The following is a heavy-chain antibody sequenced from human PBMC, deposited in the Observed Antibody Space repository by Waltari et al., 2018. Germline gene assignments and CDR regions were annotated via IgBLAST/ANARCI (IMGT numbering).Heavy chain of an antibody. CDR2: ISYDGSNK. CDR3: AKGSGDFDY. D-gene: IGHD3-3*01. CDR1: GFTFSRYG. V-gene: IGHV3-30*18. J-gene: IGHJ4*02. Sequence: QVQLVESGGGVVQPGRSLRLSCAASGFTFSRYGMHWVLQAPGKGLEWVAVISYDGSNKYYADSVKGRFTISRDNSKNTLYLQMNSLRAEDTAVYYCAKGSGDFDYWGQGTLVTVSS.